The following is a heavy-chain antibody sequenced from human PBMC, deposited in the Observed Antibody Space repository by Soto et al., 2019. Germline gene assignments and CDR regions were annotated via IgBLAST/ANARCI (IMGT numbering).Heavy chain of an antibody. V-gene: IGHV6-1*01. CDR1: GYRGASASAA. Sequence: QTLSLTGAISGYRGASASAALNWIMQSPSGGLEWLGRTYYRYKWNNDYGLSVKSRITINPDTSKNQFSLHLHSVTPEDTAVYYCAGVTWFRALDVWGHGTPVTVS. J-gene: IGHJ6*02. D-gene: IGHD3-10*01. CDR2: TYYRYKWNN. CDR3: AGVTWFRALDV.